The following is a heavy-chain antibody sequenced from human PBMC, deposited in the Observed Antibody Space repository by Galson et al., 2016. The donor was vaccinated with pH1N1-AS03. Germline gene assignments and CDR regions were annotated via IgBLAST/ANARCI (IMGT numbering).Heavy chain of an antibody. CDR3: ARGRGAYGMDV. V-gene: IGHV1-3*01. D-gene: IGHD1-26*01. Sequence: SVKVSCKASGYTLISYVMHWVRQAPGQRLEWMGWINAGNGNTTYSQSFQGRVTITRDTSASKAYMELSSLRSEDTAVYYCARGRGAYGMDVWGRGTTVTVSS. CDR2: INAGNGNT. J-gene: IGHJ6*02. CDR1: GYTLISYV.